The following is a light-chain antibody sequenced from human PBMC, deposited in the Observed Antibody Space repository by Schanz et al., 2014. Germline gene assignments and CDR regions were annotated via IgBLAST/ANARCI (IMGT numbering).Light chain of an antibody. CDR1: QSISSN. J-gene: IGKJ3*01. CDR2: GAS. Sequence: EIVLTQSPGTLSVSPGERATLSCRASQSISSNLAWYQQKPGQAPRLLIYGASNRASGIPDRFSGSGSGTDFTLTISRLEPEDSAVYYCQHYGSPPLTFGPGTTVDIK. V-gene: IGKV3-20*01. CDR3: QHYGSPPLT.